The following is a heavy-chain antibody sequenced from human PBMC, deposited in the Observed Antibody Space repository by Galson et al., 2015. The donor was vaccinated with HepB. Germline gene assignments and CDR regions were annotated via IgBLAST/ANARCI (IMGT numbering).Heavy chain of an antibody. J-gene: IGHJ4*02. D-gene: IGHD6-13*01. CDR2: IWYDGSNK. CDR1: GFTFSSYG. CDR3: ARDGRQQPAFDY. Sequence: SLRLSCAASGFTFSSYGMHWVRQAPGKGLEWVAVIWYDGSNKYYADSVKGRFTISRDNSKNTLYLQMNSLRAEDTAVYYCARDGRQQPAFDYWGQGTLVTVSS. V-gene: IGHV3-33*01.